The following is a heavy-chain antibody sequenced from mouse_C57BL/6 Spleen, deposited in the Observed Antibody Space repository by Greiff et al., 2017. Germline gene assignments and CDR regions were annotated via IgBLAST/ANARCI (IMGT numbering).Heavy chain of an antibody. D-gene: IGHD3-2*02. CDR1: GYTFTSYW. CDR3: TRGSSGFYYAMDY. Sequence: EVQLQQSGPVLARPGASVKMSCKTSGYTFTSYWMHWVKQRPGQGLEWIGAIYPGNSDTSYNQKFKGKAKLTAVTSASTAYMERSSLTNEDSAVYYCTRGSSGFYYAMDYWGQGTSVTVSS. CDR2: IYPGNSDT. V-gene: IGHV1-5*01. J-gene: IGHJ4*01.